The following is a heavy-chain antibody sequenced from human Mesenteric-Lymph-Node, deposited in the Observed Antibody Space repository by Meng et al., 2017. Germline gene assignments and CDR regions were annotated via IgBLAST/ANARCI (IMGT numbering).Heavy chain of an antibody. V-gene: IGHV1-2*02. D-gene: IGHD3-22*01. CDR3: ARTLSSMYYYDSPFDY. J-gene: IGHJ4*02. CDR1: GYTFTGYY. Sequence: ASVKVSCKASGYTFTGYYMHWVRQAPGQGLEWMGWINPNSGGTNYAQKFQGRVTMTRETSISTAYMELSRLRSDDTAVYYCARTLSSMYYYDSPFDYWGQGTLVTVSS. CDR2: INPNSGGT.